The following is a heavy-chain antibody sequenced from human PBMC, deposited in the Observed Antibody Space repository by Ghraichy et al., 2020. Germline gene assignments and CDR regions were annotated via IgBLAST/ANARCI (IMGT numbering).Heavy chain of an antibody. Sequence: GGSLRLSCIGSGFTFSRFTISWVGYGLVKELEWVGNIKQDGSEKYYVDSVKGRFTMSRDNAKNSLYLQMNSLRVDDTAVYYCASGWAAITHYWGQGTLVTVSS. V-gene: IGHV3-7*01. CDR2: IKQDGSEK. CDR1: GFTFSRFT. J-gene: IGHJ4*02. D-gene: IGHD1-14*01. CDR3: ASGWAAITHY.